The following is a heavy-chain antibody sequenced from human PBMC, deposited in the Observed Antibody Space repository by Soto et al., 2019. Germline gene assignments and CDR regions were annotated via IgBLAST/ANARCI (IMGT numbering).Heavy chain of an antibody. V-gene: IGHV1-69*08. CDR1: GGTFSSYT. CDR2: IIPILGIA. D-gene: IGHD6-13*01. J-gene: IGHJ4*02. CDR3: ARDVGIAAAGELDY. Sequence: VQLVQSGAEVKKPGSSVKVSCKASGGTFSSYTISWVRQAPGQGLEWMGRIIPILGIANYAQKFQGRVTITADKSTSTAYMELSSLRSEDTAVYYCARDVGIAAAGELDYWGQGTLVTVSS.